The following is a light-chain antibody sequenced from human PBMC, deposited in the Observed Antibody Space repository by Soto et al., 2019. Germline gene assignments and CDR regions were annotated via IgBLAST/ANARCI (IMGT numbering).Light chain of an antibody. V-gene: IGKV1-5*01. J-gene: IGKJ1*01. Sequence: DIQMTQSPSTLSASVGDRVTITCRARKSISSWLAWYQQKPGKAPRVLIYDASSLAGGVPSRFSGGGSGTKFTLTISSLQPDDFAPYYIQQYNSYLTFGQGTMVEIK. CDR1: KSISSW. CDR3: QQYNSYLT. CDR2: DAS.